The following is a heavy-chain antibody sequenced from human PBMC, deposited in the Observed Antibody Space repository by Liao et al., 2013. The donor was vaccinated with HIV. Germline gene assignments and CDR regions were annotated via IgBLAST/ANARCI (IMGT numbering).Heavy chain of an antibody. V-gene: IGHV4-4*07. CDR3: ARDTYDVFGHLYVFDS. D-gene: IGHD2/OR15-2a*01. CDR2: IDSTGNA. CDR1: GDSINNYF. J-gene: IGHJ4*02. Sequence: QVQLQESGPGLVKPSETLSLTCSVSGDSINNYFWTWIRQSAGKGLEWIGRIDSTGNANYYFSFRSRVSMFVDTSKNQFSLRLRSVTAADTAVYYCARDTYDVFGHLYVFDSWGPGTLVIVSS.